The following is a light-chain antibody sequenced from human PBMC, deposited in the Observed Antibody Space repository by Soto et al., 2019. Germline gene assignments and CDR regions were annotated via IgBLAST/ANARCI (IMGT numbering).Light chain of an antibody. CDR2: DAS. V-gene: IGKV3-11*01. CDR3: QQRSNWPPWT. Sequence: EVVLTQSPATLSLSPGERATLSCRASQSVDTYLAWYQQKPGQPPRLLIYDASNRATGIPARFSGSGSGTDLSLTITTLEPEDFAVYYCQQRSNWPPWTFGPGTKV. J-gene: IGKJ3*01. CDR1: QSVDTY.